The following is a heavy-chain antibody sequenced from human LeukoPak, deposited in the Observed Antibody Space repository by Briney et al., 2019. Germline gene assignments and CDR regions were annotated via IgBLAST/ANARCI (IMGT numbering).Heavy chain of an antibody. J-gene: IGHJ4*02. CDR1: GFTFSNYW. CDR3: ASGWGPMVVSY. Sequence: GGSLRLSCAASGFTFSNYWMSWVRQAPEKGLEWVAKIKQDGSEIYYVDSVKGRFTISRDNAKHSVYLQMNSLRAEDTAVHYCASGWGPMVVSYWGQGALVTVSS. D-gene: IGHD2-8*02. CDR2: IKQDGSEI. V-gene: IGHV3-7*01.